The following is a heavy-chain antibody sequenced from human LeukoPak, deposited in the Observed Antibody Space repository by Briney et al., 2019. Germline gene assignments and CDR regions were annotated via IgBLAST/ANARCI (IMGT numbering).Heavy chain of an antibody. V-gene: IGHV3-20*04. D-gene: IGHD1-26*01. CDR3: ASGGIYYGAAFDF. CDR2: INGNGGST. Sequence: PGGSLRLSCAASGFTFDDYGMSGVGQAPGKGLEWVSGINGNGGSTGYADSVKGRFTISRDNAKNSLYLQMNSLRAEDTALYYCASGGIYYGAAFDFWGQGTLVTVSS. J-gene: IGHJ4*02. CDR1: GFTFDDYG.